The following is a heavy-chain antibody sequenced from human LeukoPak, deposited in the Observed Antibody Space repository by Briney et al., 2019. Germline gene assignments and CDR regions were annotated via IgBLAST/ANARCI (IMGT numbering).Heavy chain of an antibody. CDR1: GFAFSNAW. CDR3: ARGRWELRAWDY. Sequence: GGSLRLSCADSGFAFSNAWMNWVRQAPGKGLEWVSSISSSSSYIYYADSVKGRFTISRDNAKNSLYLQMNSLRAEDTAVYYCARGRWELRAWDYWGQGTLVTVSS. V-gene: IGHV3-21*01. J-gene: IGHJ4*02. CDR2: ISSSSSYI. D-gene: IGHD1-26*01.